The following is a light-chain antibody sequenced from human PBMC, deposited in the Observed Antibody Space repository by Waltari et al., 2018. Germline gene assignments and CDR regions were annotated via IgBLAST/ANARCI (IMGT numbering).Light chain of an antibody. J-gene: IGKJ1*01. Sequence: EIVMTQSPATLSVFPGERATLSCRASQNIRSNLAWYQHKPGQAPRLLIYGASTRATGIPVRFSGSGSGTEFTVTISSLQSEDFAVYFCQQYDNWLGTFGQGTKVEIK. CDR1: QNIRSN. CDR3: QQYDNWLGT. V-gene: IGKV3-15*01. CDR2: GAS.